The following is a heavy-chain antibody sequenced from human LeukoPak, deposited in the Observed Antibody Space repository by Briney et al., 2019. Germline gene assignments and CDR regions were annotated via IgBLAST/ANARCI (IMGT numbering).Heavy chain of an antibody. J-gene: IGHJ4*02. V-gene: IGHV1-18*01. D-gene: IGHD6-19*01. CDR2: ISAYDGNT. CDR1: GYTFTSYG. Sequence: GASVKVSCKASGYTFTSYGISWVRQAPGQGLEWMGWISAYDGNTKYAQKVQGRVTMTTDTSTSTASMELRSLISDDTAVYYCARSGFSSGWYYFDSWGQGTLVTVSS. CDR3: ARSGFSSGWYYFDS.